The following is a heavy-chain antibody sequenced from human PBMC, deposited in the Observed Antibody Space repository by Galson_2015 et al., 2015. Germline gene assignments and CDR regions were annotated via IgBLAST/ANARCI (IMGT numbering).Heavy chain of an antibody. CDR1: GFIFSSYS. CDR3: ARVHTAGFCTMDS. J-gene: IGHJ4*02. D-gene: IGHD2-8*01. CDR2: IRTGSSAI. V-gene: IGHV3-48*02. Sequence: SLRLSCAVSGFIFSSYSMNWVRQAPGKGLEWVSYIRTGSSAIYYADSVKGRFTISRDDAKNSLYLQMSSLRDEDTGIYYCARVHTAGFCTMDSWGQRTLVTVSS.